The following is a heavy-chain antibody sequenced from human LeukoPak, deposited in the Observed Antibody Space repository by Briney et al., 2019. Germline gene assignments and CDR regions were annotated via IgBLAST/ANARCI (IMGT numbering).Heavy chain of an antibody. CDR1: GITLSNYG. Sequence: GGSLRLSCAVSGITLSNYGMSWVRQAPGKGLEWVAGISGSGGGTNYADSVKGRFTISRDSPKNTLYLQMNSLRAEDTAVYFCAKRGVVIRVVLVGFHKEAYYFDSWGQGALVIVSS. J-gene: IGHJ4*02. D-gene: IGHD3-10*01. CDR3: AKRGVVIRVVLVGFHKEAYYFDS. CDR2: ISGSGGGT. V-gene: IGHV3-23*01.